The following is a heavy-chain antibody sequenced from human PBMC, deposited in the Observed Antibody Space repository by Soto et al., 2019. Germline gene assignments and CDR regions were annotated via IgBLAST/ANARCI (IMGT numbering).Heavy chain of an antibody. CDR3: AKDHGITGTTTFFDY. D-gene: IGHD1-7*01. Sequence: GGSLRLSCAASGFTFSSYGMHWVRQAPGKGLEWVAVTSYDGSNKYYADSVKGRFTISRDNSKNTLYLQMNSLRAEDTAVYYCAKDHGITGTTTFFDYWGQGTLVTVSS. CDR1: GFTFSSYG. CDR2: TSYDGSNK. V-gene: IGHV3-30*18. J-gene: IGHJ4*02.